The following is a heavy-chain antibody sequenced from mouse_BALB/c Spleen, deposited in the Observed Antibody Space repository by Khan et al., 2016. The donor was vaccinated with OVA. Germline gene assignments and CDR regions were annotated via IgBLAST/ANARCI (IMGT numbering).Heavy chain of an antibody. V-gene: IGHV1-4*01. Sequence: VQLQQSGAELARPGASVKMSCKASGYTFTTYTIHWVKQRPGQGLEWIGYIIPSNDYTNYNQKFKDRATLTADKSSSTAYMQLNSLTSEDSAVYYCTREGAYYRSDGWFAYWGRGTLVTVSA. CDR1: GYTFTTYT. CDR2: IIPSNDYT. D-gene: IGHD2-14*01. J-gene: IGHJ3*01. CDR3: TREGAYYRSDGWFAY.